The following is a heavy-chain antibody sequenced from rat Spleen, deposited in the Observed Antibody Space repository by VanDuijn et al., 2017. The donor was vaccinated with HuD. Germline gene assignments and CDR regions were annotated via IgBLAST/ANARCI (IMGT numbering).Heavy chain of an antibody. CDR3: ATSPYYWYFDF. Sequence: EVQLVESGGGLVQPGRSLKLSCTASGFTLSDYYMAWVRQAPTKGLEWVTTISSDGGRNFYRDSVKGRFTISRDNAKSSLYLQMDSLRSEDTATYYCATSPYYWYFDFWGPGTMVTVSS. CDR1: GFTLSDYY. V-gene: IGHV5-20*01. J-gene: IGHJ1*01. CDR2: ISSDGGRN.